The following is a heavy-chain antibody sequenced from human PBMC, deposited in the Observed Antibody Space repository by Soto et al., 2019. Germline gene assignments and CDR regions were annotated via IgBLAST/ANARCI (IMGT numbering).Heavy chain of an antibody. V-gene: IGHV1-3*01. Sequence: QVQLVQSGAEVKKPGASVKVSCKASGYTFTSYAMHWVRQAPGQRLEWMGWINAGNGNTKYSQKFQGRVTITRDTAASTAYRELSSLRSEDTAVYYCARDLQADYWGQGTLVTVSS. CDR2: INAGNGNT. J-gene: IGHJ4*02. CDR3: ARDLQADY. CDR1: GYTFTSYA.